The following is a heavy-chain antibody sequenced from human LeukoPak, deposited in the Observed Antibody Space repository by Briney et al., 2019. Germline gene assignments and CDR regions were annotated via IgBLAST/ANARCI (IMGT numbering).Heavy chain of an antibody. D-gene: IGHD3-22*01. CDR3: ARPSSPLVVITQCYFDF. CDR1: GFSFSIYA. V-gene: IGHV3-30-3*01. Sequence: PGGSLRLSCAASGFSFSIYAMHWVRQAPGKGLEWAAVLSFDGSNKYYADSVKGRFIISRDNSKNTLYLQMNSLRAEDTAVYFCARPSSPLVVITQCYFDFWGRGTLVTVSS. CDR2: LSFDGSNK. J-gene: IGHJ4*02.